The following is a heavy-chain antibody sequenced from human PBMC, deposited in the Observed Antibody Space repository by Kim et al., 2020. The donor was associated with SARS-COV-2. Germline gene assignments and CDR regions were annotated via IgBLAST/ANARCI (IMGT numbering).Heavy chain of an antibody. D-gene: IGHD4-17*01. V-gene: IGHV1-69*13. CDR2: IIPIFGTA. CDR1: GGTFSSYA. J-gene: IGHJ6*02. CDR3: ARYDGDPRRYYYYGMDV. Sequence: SVKVSCKASGGTFSSYAISWVRQAPGQGLEWMGGIIPIFGTANYAQKFQGRVTITADESTSTAYMELSSLRSEDTAVYYCARYDGDPRRYYYYGMDVWGQGTTVTVSS.